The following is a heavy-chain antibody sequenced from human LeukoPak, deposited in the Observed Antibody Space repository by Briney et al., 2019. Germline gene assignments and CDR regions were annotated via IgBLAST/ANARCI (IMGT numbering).Heavy chain of an antibody. V-gene: IGHV3-21*01. CDR1: GFTFSSYS. D-gene: IGHD3-9*01. CDR3: ARDQVDILTGYSTDFDY. CDR2: ISSSSSYI. J-gene: IGHJ4*02. Sequence: PGGTLRLSCAASGFTFSSYSMNWVRQAPGKGLEWVSSISSSSSYIYYADPVKGRFTISRDNAMNSLYLQMNSLRAEDTAVYYCARDQVDILTGYSTDFDYWGQGTLVTVSS.